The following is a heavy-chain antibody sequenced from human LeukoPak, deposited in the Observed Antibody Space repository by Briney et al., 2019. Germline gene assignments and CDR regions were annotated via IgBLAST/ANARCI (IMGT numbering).Heavy chain of an antibody. Sequence: GGSLRLSCAASGFTFSSYSMNWVRQTPGMGLEWISYISPVKNTIYYADSVKGRFTISRDDAKNSLDLQMNSLRAEDTAVYYCARESDRHHDLWSGYLALDYWGQGTRVTVSS. V-gene: IGHV3-48*01. CDR3: ARESDRHHDLWSGYLALDY. CDR2: ISPVKNTI. J-gene: IGHJ4*02. CDR1: GFTFSSYS. D-gene: IGHD3-3*01.